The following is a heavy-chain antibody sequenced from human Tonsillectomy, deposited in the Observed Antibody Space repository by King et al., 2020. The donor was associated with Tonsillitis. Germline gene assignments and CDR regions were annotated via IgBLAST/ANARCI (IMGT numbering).Heavy chain of an antibody. CDR1: GFTFSNYW. D-gene: IGHD1-7*01. V-gene: IGHV3-7*03. CDR2: LKQDGSEK. CDR3: ARGTGTTPPSI. Sequence: VQLVESGGGLVQPGGSLRLSCTAPGFTFSNYWMSWVRQAPGKGLEWGANLKQDGSEKFYVDSVRGRFTISRDNAKNTLYLQMNSLRAEDTAVYYCARGTGTTPPSIWGQGTLVTVSS. J-gene: IGHJ4*02.